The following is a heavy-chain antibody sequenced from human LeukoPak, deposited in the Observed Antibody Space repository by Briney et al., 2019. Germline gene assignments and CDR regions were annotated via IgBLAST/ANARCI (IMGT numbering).Heavy chain of an antibody. CDR2: IYHSGST. CDR1: GGSISSGGYY. CDR3: ARSPTVTRLDAFDI. Sequence: PSQTLSLTCTVSGGSISSGGYYWSWIRQHPGKGLEWIGYIYHSGSTYYNPSLKSRVTISVDRSKNQFSLKLSSVTAADTAVYYCARSPTVTRLDAFDIWGQGTMVTVSS. D-gene: IGHD4-17*01. V-gene: IGHV4-30-2*01. J-gene: IGHJ3*02.